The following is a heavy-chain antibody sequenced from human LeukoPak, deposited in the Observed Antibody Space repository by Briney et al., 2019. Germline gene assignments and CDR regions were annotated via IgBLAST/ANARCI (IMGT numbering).Heavy chain of an antibody. CDR3: ARGGSSSWFAVDY. V-gene: IGHV4-59*08. Sequence: SETLSLTCTVSGGSISSYYWSWIRQPPGKGLEWIGYIYYSGSTNYNPSLKSRVTISVDTSKNQFSLKLSSVTAADTAVYYCARGGSSSWFAVDYWGQGTLVTVSS. CDR2: IYYSGST. D-gene: IGHD6-13*01. J-gene: IGHJ4*02. CDR1: GGSISSYY.